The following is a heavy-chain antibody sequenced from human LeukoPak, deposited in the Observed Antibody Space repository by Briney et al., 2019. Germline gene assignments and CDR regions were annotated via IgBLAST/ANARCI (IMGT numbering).Heavy chain of an antibody. J-gene: IGHJ4*02. CDR1: GGSFSGYY. V-gene: IGHV4-34*01. CDR3: ATTGYCSGGSCYPHRTFDY. CDR2: INHSGST. Sequence: SETLSLTCAVYGGSFSGYYWSWIRQPPGKGLEWIGEINHSGSTNYNPSLKSRVTISVDTSKNQFSLKLSSVTAADTAVYYCATTGYCSGGSCYPHRTFDYWGQGTLVTVSS. D-gene: IGHD2-15*01.